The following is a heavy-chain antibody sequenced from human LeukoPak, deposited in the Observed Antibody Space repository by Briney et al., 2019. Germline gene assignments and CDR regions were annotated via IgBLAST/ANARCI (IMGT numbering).Heavy chain of an antibody. D-gene: IGHD6-6*01. J-gene: IGHJ6*03. CDR1: GFTFSSYL. V-gene: IGHV3-7*01. CDR3: ARVIAARPARRTYYYMDV. Sequence: GGSLRLFCAASGFTFSSYLMGWFRQAPGKGLEWVANIKQDGSEKYYVDSVKGRFAISRDNAKDSLYRQMNSLRAEDTAVYHCARVIAARPARRTYYYMDVWGKGTTVTVSS. CDR2: IKQDGSEK.